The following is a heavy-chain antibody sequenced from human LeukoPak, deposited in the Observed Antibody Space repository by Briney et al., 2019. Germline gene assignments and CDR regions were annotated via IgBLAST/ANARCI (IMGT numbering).Heavy chain of an antibody. CDR2: ISSSGSTI. CDR1: GFTFSDYY. CDR3: ARAGPDDYGDYGRFSDAFDI. D-gene: IGHD4-17*01. J-gene: IGHJ3*02. V-gene: IGHV3-11*01. Sequence: GESLRLSCAASGFTFSDYYMSWTRQAPGKELEWVSYISSSGSTIYYADSVKGRFTISRDNAKNSLYLQMNSLRAEDTAVYYCARAGPDDYGDYGRFSDAFDIWGQGTMVTVS.